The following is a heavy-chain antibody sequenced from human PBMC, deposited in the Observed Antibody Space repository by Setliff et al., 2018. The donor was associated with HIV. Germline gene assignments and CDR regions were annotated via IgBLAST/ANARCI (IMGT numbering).Heavy chain of an antibody. CDR1: GYRFASYP. V-gene: IGHV7-4-1*02. D-gene: IGHD6-13*01. J-gene: IGHJ4*02. CDR2: INTYTGNP. CDR3: ARDAGGSGWYVFDQ. Sequence: GASVKVSCKASGYRFASYPMNWVRQAPGQGLEWMGWINTYTGNPTYAQGFTGRFVFSLDTSVSTAYLQIINLKSEDTALYYCARDAGGSGWYVFDQWGQGTLVTAPQ.